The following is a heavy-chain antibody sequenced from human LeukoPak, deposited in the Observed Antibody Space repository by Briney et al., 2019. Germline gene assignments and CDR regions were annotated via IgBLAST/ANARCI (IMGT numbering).Heavy chain of an antibody. Sequence: GVSLRLSCAASGFTVSSDYMSCVRQARGKGLEWVSVIYSGGSTYYADSVKGRFTISRDKSKNTVYLQMNSLGFEDTAMYYCARNWFDPWGQGTLVTVSP. CDR1: GFTVSSDY. CDR3: ARNWFDP. V-gene: IGHV3-53*05. J-gene: IGHJ5*02. CDR2: IYSGGST.